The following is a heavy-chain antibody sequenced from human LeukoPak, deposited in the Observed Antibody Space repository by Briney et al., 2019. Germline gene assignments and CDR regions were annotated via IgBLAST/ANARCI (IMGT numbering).Heavy chain of an antibody. CDR2: IQNHGGNE. V-gene: IGHV3-30*02. CDR1: GFTFNTYV. Sequence: GGSLRLSCAASGFTFNTYVMHWVRQAPGKGLEWVAFIQNHGGNEYYADSVKGRFTISRDNSKNTLYLQMNSLRGDDTGVYYCTTSEYWGQGTLVTVSS. CDR3: TTSEY. J-gene: IGHJ4*02.